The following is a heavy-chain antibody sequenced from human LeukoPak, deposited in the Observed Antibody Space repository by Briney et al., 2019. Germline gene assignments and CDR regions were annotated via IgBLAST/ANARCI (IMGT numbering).Heavy chain of an antibody. D-gene: IGHD1-26*01. CDR2: INPNSGGT. V-gene: IGHV1-2*02. J-gene: IGHJ3*02. Sequence: ASLTLSCKASGYTFTGYYMHWVRQAPGQGLEWMGWINPNSGGTNYAQKFQGRVTMTRDTSISTAYMELSRLRSDDTAVYYCARDRIVLHEDAFDIWGQGTMVTVSS. CDR1: GYTFTGYY. CDR3: ARDRIVLHEDAFDI.